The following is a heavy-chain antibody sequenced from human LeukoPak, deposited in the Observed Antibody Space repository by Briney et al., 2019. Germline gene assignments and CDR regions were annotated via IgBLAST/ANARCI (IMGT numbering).Heavy chain of an antibody. CDR1: GGSISSSSYY. J-gene: IGHJ5*02. CDR3: AQMGYYGSGSYAFDP. D-gene: IGHD3-10*01. V-gene: IGHV4-39*07. Sequence: PSETLSLTCTVSGGSISSSSYYWGWIRQPPGKGLEWIGSIYYSGSTYYNPSLKSRVTISVDTSKNQFSLKLSSVTAADTAVYYCAQMGYYGSGSYAFDPWGQGTLVTVSS. CDR2: IYYSGST.